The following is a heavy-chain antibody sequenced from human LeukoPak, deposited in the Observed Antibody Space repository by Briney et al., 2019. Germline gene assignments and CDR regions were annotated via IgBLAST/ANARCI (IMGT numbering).Heavy chain of an antibody. J-gene: IGHJ5*02. CDR1: GFTFSSYA. Sequence: SGGSLRLSCAASGFTFSSYAMSWVRQAPGKGLEWVSAISGSGGSTYYADSVKGRFTISRDNSKNTLYLQMNSLRAEDTAVYYCAKWGDIAAAGMNNWFDPWGQGTLVTVSS. CDR3: AKWGDIAAAGMNNWFDP. V-gene: IGHV3-23*01. CDR2: ISGSGGST. D-gene: IGHD6-13*01.